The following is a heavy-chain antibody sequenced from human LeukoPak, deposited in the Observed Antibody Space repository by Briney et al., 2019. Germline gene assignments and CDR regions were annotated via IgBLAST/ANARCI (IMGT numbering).Heavy chain of an antibody. Sequence: SKTLSLTCTVFGDSFSSSNYYWAWFRQPPGKGLDWIGSLYYDGRTYYSPSLESRVTVSVDTSKNQFALKLTSVTAADTAVYYCARQDDYGDYFDYWGQGTLVTVSS. CDR2: LYYDGRT. CDR1: GDSFSSSNYY. V-gene: IGHV4-39*01. CDR3: ARQDDYGDYFDY. J-gene: IGHJ4*02. D-gene: IGHD4-17*01.